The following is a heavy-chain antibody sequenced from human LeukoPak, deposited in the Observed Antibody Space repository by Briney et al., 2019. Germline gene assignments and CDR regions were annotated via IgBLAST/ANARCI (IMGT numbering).Heavy chain of an antibody. CDR2: IYPGDSDT. CDR3: ARQGVGMAAAGRYFDY. CDR1: GYSFTSYW. J-gene: IGHJ4*02. Sequence: GESLKISCKGSGYSFTSYWIGWVRQMPGKGLEWMGIIYPGDSDTRYSPSFQGQVTTSADKSISTAYLQWSSLKASDTAMYYCARQGVGMAAAGRYFDYWGQGTLVTVSS. D-gene: IGHD6-13*01. V-gene: IGHV5-51*01.